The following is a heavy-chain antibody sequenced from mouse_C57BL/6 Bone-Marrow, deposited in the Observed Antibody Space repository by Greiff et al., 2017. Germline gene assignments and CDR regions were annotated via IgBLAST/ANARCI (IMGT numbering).Heavy chain of an antibody. Sequence: VQLVVSGAELARPGASVKLSCKASGYTFTSYGISWVKQRTGQGLEWIGEIYPRSGNTYYNEKFKGKATLTADKSSSTAYMELRSLTSEDSAVYFCARYSEGFAYWGQGTLVTVSA. CDR3: ARYSEGFAY. CDR2: IYPRSGNT. J-gene: IGHJ3*01. CDR1: GYTFTSYG. V-gene: IGHV1-81*01.